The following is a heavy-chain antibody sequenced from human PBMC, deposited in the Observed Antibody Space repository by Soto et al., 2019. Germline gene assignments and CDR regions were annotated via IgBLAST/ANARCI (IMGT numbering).Heavy chain of an antibody. V-gene: IGHV1-8*01. Sequence: GASVKVSCKASGNTFTSYDINWVRQATGHGLEWMGWINPNSGNIGYAQKFQGRVTMTRDIAIRTAYMEVSRLRSDDTAVYYCARGRASGSYYLLDYWGQGTLVTVSS. J-gene: IGHJ4*02. CDR1: GNTFTSYD. CDR2: INPNSGNI. D-gene: IGHD3-10*01. CDR3: ARGRASGSYYLLDY.